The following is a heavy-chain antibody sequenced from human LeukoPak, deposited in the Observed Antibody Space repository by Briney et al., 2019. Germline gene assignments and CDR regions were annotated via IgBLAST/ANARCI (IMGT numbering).Heavy chain of an antibody. CDR1: GFTFSSYS. Sequence: GGSPRLSCAASGFTFSSYSMNWVRQAPGKGLEWVGRIKSKTDGGTTDYAAPVKGRFTISRDDSKNTLYLQMNSLKTEDTAVYYCTTDLVVPAAIHPHYYYGMDVWGQGTTVTVSS. V-gene: IGHV3-15*01. D-gene: IGHD2-2*02. J-gene: IGHJ6*02. CDR3: TTDLVVPAAIHPHYYYGMDV. CDR2: IKSKTDGGTT.